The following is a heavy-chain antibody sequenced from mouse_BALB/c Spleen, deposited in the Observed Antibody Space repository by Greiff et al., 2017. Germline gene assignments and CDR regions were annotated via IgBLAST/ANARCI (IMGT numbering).Heavy chain of an antibody. D-gene: IGHD2-10*02. CDR3: ARSYGNYERDY. J-gene: IGHJ4*01. V-gene: IGHV1S81*02. CDR2: INPSNGRT. Sequence: QVQLKQPGAELVKPGASVKLSCKASGYTFTSYWMHWVKQRPGQGLEWIGEINPSNGRTNYNEKFKSKATLTVDKSSSTAYMQLSSLTSEDSAVYYCARSYGNYERDYWGQGTSVTVSS. CDR1: GYTFTSYW.